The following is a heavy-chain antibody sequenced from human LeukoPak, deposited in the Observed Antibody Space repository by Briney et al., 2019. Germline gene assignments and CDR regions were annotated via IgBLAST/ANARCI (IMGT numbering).Heavy chain of an antibody. CDR2: ISAYNGNT. Sequence: ASVKVSCKASGYTFTSYAMNWVRQAPGQGLEWTGWISAYNGNTNYAQKLQGRVTMTTDTSTSTAYMELRSLRSDDTAVYYCARDYYDSSGYVNWGQGTLVTVSS. D-gene: IGHD3-22*01. V-gene: IGHV1-18*01. CDR3: ARDYYDSSGYVN. CDR1: GYTFTSYA. J-gene: IGHJ4*02.